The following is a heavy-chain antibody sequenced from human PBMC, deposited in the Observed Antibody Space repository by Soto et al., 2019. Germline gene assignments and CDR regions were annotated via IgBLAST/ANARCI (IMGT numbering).Heavy chain of an antibody. J-gene: IGHJ6*02. D-gene: IGHD5-12*01. V-gene: IGHV4-59*12. CDR1: GGSISSYY. CDR2: IYHSGST. Sequence: SETLSLTCTVSGGSISSYYWSWIRQPPGKGLEWIGDIYHSGSTNYNPSLKSRVTISVDTSKNQFSLKLSSVTAADTAVYYCARTGDGYKNYYYYGMDVWGQGTTVTVSS. CDR3: ARTGDGYKNYYYYGMDV.